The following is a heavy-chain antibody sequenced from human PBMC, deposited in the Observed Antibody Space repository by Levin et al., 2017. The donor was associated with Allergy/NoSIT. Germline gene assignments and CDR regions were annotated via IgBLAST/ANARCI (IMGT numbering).Heavy chain of an antibody. Sequence: PGESLKISCAAAGFTVSNNYMSWVRQAPGKGLEWVSVIYSGGSTYYADSVKDRFTISRDNPKNTLYLQMNSLRAEDTAVYYCARAPTLYDSSGYPGRAFDIWGQGTMVTVSS. CDR3: ARAPTLYDSSGYPGRAFDI. CDR2: IYSGGST. D-gene: IGHD3-22*01. V-gene: IGHV3-66*01. CDR1: GFTVSNNY. J-gene: IGHJ3*02.